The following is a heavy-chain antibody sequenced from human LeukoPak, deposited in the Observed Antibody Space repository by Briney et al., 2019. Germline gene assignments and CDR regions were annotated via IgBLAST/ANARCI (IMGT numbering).Heavy chain of an antibody. CDR3: TRHGENYYDSSGYYSLDY. CDR2: IRSKANSYAT. CDR1: GFTFSGSA. J-gene: IGHJ4*02. Sequence: GGSLRLSCAASGFTFSGSAMHWVRQASGKGLEWVGRIRSKANSYATAYAASVKGRFTISRDDSKNTAYPQMNSLKTEDTAVYYCTRHGENYYDSSGYYSLDYWGQGTLVTVSS. D-gene: IGHD3-22*01. V-gene: IGHV3-73*01.